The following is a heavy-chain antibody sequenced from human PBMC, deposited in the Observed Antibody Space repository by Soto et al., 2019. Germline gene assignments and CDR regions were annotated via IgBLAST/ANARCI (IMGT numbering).Heavy chain of an antibody. CDR1: GFTFSSYG. CDR3: AKDKRANYNYGMEV. V-gene: IGHV3-30*18. J-gene: IGHJ6*02. CDR2: ISYDGSNK. Sequence: QVQLVESGGGVVQPGRSLRLSCAASGFTFSSYGMHWVRQAPGKGLEWVAVISYDGSNKYYADSVKGRFTISRDNSKNTLYLQMNSLRAEDTAVYYCAKDKRANYNYGMEVWGQGTTVTVSS.